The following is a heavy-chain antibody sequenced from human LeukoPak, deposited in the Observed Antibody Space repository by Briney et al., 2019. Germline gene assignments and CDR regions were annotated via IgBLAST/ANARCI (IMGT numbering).Heavy chain of an antibody. Sequence: GGSLRLSCAASGFTFSRYGMSWVRQAPGKGLEWVSGISGSGGSTYYVDSVKGRFTISRDNSKNTLYLQMNSLRAEDTAVYYCAELGITMIGGVWGKGTTVTISS. CDR3: AELGITMIGGV. J-gene: IGHJ6*04. V-gene: IGHV3-23*01. CDR2: ISGSGGST. D-gene: IGHD3-10*02. CDR1: GFTFSRYG.